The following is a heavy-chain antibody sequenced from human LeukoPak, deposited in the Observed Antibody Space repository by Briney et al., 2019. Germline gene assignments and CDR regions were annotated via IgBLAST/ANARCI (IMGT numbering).Heavy chain of an antibody. D-gene: IGHD3-22*01. V-gene: IGHV4-59*01. J-gene: IGHJ4*02. Sequence: SETLSLTCTVSGGSISSYYWSWIRQPPGKGLEWIGYIYYSGSTNYNPSLKSRVTISVDTSKNQFSLKLSSVTGADTAVYYCARVDGGYYDSSGYFHWGQGTLVTVSS. CDR3: ARVDGGYYDSSGYFH. CDR1: GGSISSYY. CDR2: IYYSGST.